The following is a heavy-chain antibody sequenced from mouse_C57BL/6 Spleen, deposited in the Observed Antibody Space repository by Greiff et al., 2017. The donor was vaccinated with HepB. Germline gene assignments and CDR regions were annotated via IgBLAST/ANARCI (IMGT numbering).Heavy chain of an antibody. V-gene: IGHV5-12*01. CDR2: ISNGGGST. J-gene: IGHJ4*01. Sequence: DVKLVESGGGLVQPGGSLKLSCAASGFTFSDYYMYWVRQTPEKRLEWVAYISNGGGSTYYPDTVKGRFTISRDNAKNTLYLQMSRLKSEDTAMYYCARHKDSPYAMDYWRQRTSVTVSS. CDR1: GFTFSDYY. CDR3: ARHKDSPYAMDY.